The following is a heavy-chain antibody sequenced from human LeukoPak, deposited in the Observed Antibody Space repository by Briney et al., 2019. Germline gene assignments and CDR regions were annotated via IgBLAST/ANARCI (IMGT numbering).Heavy chain of an antibody. CDR2: IYSGGST. J-gene: IGHJ4*02. CDR3: ARDNGEAGTHLYYDY. CDR1: GFTFSSYS. Sequence: PGGSLRLSCAASGFTFSSYSMNLVRQAPGKGLEWVSVIYSGGSTYYADSVKGRFTISRDNSKNTLYLQMNSLRAEDTAVYYCARDNGEAGTHLYYDYWGQGTLVTVSS. V-gene: IGHV3-66*02. D-gene: IGHD6-19*01.